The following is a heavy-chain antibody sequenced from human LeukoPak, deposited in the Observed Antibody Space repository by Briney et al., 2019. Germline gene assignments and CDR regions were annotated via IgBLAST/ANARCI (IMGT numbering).Heavy chain of an antibody. CDR1: GFTFSSYA. CDR3: ARDHDYVFDY. V-gene: IGHV3-30-3*01. Sequence: GGSLRLSCAASGFTFSSYAMHWVRQAPGKGLEWVAVISYDGSNKYYADSVKSRFTISRDNSKNTLYLQMNSLRAEDTAVYYCARDHDYVFDYWGQGTLVTVSS. CDR2: ISYDGSNK. J-gene: IGHJ4*02. D-gene: IGHD4-17*01.